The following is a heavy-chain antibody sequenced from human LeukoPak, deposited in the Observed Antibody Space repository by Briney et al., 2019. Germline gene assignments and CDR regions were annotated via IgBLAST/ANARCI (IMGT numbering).Heavy chain of an antibody. J-gene: IGHJ6*03. CDR2: IYTSGST. Sequence: SETLSLTCTVSGGSISSYYWSWIRQPAGKGLEWIGRIYTSGSTNYNPSLKSRVTMSVDTSKNQFSLKLSSVTAADTAVYYCARDGYCYGSGRSSYYYYYMDVWGKGTTVTISS. CDR3: ARDGYCYGSGRSSYYYYYMDV. CDR1: GGSISSYY. D-gene: IGHD3-10*01. V-gene: IGHV4-4*07.